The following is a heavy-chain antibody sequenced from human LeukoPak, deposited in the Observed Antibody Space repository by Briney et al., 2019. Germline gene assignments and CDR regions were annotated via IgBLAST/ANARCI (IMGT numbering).Heavy chain of an antibody. Sequence: SLRLSCAASGFTFDDYAMHWVGQAPGKGLGWVSGISWNSGSIGYADSVKGRFTISRDNAKNSLYLQMNSLRAEDTALYYCAKDTGSSWRLYYFDYWGQGTLVTVSS. CDR2: ISWNSGSI. CDR1: GFTFDDYA. J-gene: IGHJ4*02. D-gene: IGHD6-13*01. V-gene: IGHV3-9*01. CDR3: AKDTGSSWRLYYFDY.